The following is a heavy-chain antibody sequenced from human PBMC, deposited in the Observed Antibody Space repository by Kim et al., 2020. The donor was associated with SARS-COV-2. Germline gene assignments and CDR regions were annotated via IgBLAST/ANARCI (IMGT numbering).Heavy chain of an antibody. CDR2: TA. D-gene: IGHD3-16*01. J-gene: IGHJ4*02. V-gene: IGHV3-15*01. CDR3: TTGGGGNIVDH. Sequence: TADYAEPVTGRFTISRDDAKNTLSLQMDSLKVEDTAVYYCTTGGGGNIVDHWGQGTLVTVSS.